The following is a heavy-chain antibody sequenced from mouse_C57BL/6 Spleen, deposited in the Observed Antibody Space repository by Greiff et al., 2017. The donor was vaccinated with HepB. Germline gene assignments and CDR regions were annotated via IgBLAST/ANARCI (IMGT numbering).Heavy chain of an antibody. CDR2: IDPSDSET. D-gene: IGHD2-4*01. CDR3: ARSGYDYDVRFAY. Sequence: QVQLQQSGAELVRPGSSVKLSCKASGYTFTSYWMHWVKQRPIQGLEWIGNIDPSDSETHYNQKFKDKATLTVDKSSSTAYMQLSSLTSEDSAVYYCARSGYDYDVRFAYWGQGTLVTVSA. CDR1: GYTFTSYW. V-gene: IGHV1-52*01. J-gene: IGHJ3*01.